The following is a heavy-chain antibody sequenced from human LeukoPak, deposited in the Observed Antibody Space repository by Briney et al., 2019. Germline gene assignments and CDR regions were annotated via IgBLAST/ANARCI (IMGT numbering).Heavy chain of an antibody. CDR2: IGTAGDT. Sequence: GGSLRLSCAASGFTFSSYDMHWVRQATGKGLEWVSAIGTAGDTYYPGSVKGRFTISRENAKNSLYLQMNSLRAEDTAVYYCARVRAAYCGGDCYSGAFDIWGQGTMVTVSS. CDR3: ARVRAAYCGGDCYSGAFDI. D-gene: IGHD2-21*02. V-gene: IGHV3-13*01. CDR1: GFTFSSYD. J-gene: IGHJ3*02.